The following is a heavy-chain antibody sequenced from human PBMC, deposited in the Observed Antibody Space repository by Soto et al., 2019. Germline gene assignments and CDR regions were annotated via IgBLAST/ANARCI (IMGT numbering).Heavy chain of an antibody. J-gene: IGHJ4*02. Sequence: TGGSLRLSCAASGFTFSSYAMSWVRQAPGKGLEWVSAISGSGGSTYYADSVKGRFTISRDNSKNTLYLQMNSLRAEDTAVYYCAKDRRGYDILTGYLVYWGQGTLVTVSS. D-gene: IGHD3-9*01. V-gene: IGHV3-23*01. CDR2: ISGSGGST. CDR1: GFTFSSYA. CDR3: AKDRRGYDILTGYLVY.